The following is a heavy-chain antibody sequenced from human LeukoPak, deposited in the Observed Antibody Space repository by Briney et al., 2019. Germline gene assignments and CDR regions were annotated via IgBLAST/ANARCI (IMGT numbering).Heavy chain of an antibody. CDR2: IWYDGSNK. D-gene: IGHD3-10*01. V-gene: IGHV3-33*01. CDR3: ARGGFVLLWFGELSLYGMDV. J-gene: IGHJ6*02. Sequence: PGRTLRLSCAASGFTFSSYGMRWVRQAPGKGLEWVALIWYDGSNKYYADSVKGRFTISRDNSKNTLYLQMNSLRAEDTAVYYCARGGFVLLWFGELSLYGMDVWGQGTTVTVSS. CDR1: GFTFSSYG.